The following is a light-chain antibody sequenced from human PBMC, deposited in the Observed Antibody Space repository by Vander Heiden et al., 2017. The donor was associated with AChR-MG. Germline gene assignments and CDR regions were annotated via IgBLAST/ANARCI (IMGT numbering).Light chain of an antibody. V-gene: IGLV3-1*01. CDR2: QAS. Sequence: SYELTQPSSVSVSPGQTASITCSGDQVGNTYACWYQQKAGQSTVLVIYQASQRPSGIPELLSCSNSGNTATLTLSGTQAMDEADYYGQAWDSSTAVFGGGTKLTVL. J-gene: IGLJ2*01. CDR3: QAWDSSTAV. CDR1: QVGNTY.